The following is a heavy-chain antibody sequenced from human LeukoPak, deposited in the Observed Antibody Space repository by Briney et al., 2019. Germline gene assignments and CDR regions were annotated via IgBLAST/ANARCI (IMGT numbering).Heavy chain of an antibody. D-gene: IGHD1-26*01. CDR2: INPNSGGT. J-gene: IGHJ4*02. Sequence: GASVKVSCKASGYTFTDYSMHWVRQAPGQGLEWMGWINPNSGGTNYAQKFQGRVTMTRDTSISTAYMELSGLRSDDTAVYYCARDVGVTPGYFDYWGQGTLVTVSS. CDR3: ARDVGVTPGYFDY. V-gene: IGHV1-2*02. CDR1: GYTFTDYS.